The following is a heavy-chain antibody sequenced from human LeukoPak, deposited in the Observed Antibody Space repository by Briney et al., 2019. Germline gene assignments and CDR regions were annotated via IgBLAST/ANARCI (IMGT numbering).Heavy chain of an antibody. CDR3: ARPRGCGSSRCNNFDY. D-gene: IGHD2-2*01. Sequence: GGSLRLSCSVSGFIFRDFSMSWVRQAPGKGLEWVAKMNEYDSEILYVHSVKGRFTISRDNGKNSLYLQMNRLRAEDTAVYYCARPRGCGSSRCNNFDYWGQGTLVTVSS. CDR1: GFIFRDFS. V-gene: IGHV3-7*01. J-gene: IGHJ4*02. CDR2: MNEYDSEI.